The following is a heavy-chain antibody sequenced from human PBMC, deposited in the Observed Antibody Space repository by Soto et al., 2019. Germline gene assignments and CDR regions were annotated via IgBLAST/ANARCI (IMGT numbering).Heavy chain of an antibody. CDR3: ARVGPAHYYDSSGYYSPLDY. D-gene: IGHD3-22*01. J-gene: IGHJ4*02. Sequence: QVQLVQSGAEVKKPGSSVKVYCKASGDTFSSYAINWVRQAPGQGLEWMGGIILMFGTANYAQKFKGRVTITAGESTSTVYMELSSLRSEDTAVYYCARVGPAHYYDSSGYYSPLDYWGQGTLVTVSS. V-gene: IGHV1-69*01. CDR1: GDTFSSYA. CDR2: IILMFGTA.